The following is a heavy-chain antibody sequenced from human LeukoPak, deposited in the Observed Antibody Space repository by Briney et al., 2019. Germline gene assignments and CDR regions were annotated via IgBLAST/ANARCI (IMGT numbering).Heavy chain of an antibody. Sequence: PGGSLRLSCEHSGFSLSSIITNSVRPAPGRGVEWVSSIFPDGGTTCHADSGKGRFSTSRDNAKSSLYLQMNSLQVQDTAVYYCTGDLPVPPLVRGIIIYGLMDYWGQGTLVTVSS. V-gene: IGHV3-21*06. CDR2: IFPDGGTT. J-gene: IGHJ4*02. D-gene: IGHD3-10*01. CDR3: TGDLPVPPLVRGIIIYGLMDY. CDR1: GFSLSSII.